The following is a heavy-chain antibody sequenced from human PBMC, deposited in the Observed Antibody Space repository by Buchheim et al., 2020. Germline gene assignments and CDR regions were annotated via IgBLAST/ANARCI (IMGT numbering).Heavy chain of an antibody. Sequence: EVQLVEFGGGLVQPGGSLRLSCAASGFTFSNYWLTWIRQAPGEGLKWVANINPDGSDKYYVDSVKGRFTISSDNVENSMHLQMNSLRAEDSAVYYCVSWPSTGVTPRTNYWGQGTL. CDR2: INPDGSDK. CDR1: GFTFSNYW. V-gene: IGHV3-7*01. J-gene: IGHJ4*02. CDR3: VSWPSTGVTPRTNY. D-gene: IGHD1-14*01.